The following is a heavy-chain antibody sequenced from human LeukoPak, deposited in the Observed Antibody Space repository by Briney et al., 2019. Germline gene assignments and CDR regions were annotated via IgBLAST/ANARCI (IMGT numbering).Heavy chain of an antibody. CDR2: IKSKTDGGTT. Sequence: GGSLRLSCAASGFTFSSYAMSWVRQAPGKGLEWVGRIKSKTDGGTTDYAAPVKGRFTISRDDSKNTLYLQMNSLKTEDTAVYYCTTDFGVVTAIPPPNYWGQGTLVTVSS. J-gene: IGHJ4*02. CDR1: GFTFSSYA. CDR3: TTDFGVVTAIPPPNY. D-gene: IGHD2-21*02. V-gene: IGHV3-15*01.